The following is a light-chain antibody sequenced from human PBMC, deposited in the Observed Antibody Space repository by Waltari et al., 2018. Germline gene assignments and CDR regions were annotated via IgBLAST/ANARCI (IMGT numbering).Light chain of an antibody. V-gene: IGLV3-21*04. Sequence: SYVLPQPSSVSVAPGKTARITCGGSNIGSRTVHWHQQKPGQAPVLVFYYDSDRPSGIPERFSGSNSGNTATLTISRVEVGDEADYYCQVWDSNSDHWVFGGGTKLTVL. CDR3: QVWDSNSDHWV. CDR2: YDS. CDR1: NIGSRT. J-gene: IGLJ3*02.